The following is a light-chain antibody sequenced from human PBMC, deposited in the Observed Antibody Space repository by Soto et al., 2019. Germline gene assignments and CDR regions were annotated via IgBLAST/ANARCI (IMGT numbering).Light chain of an antibody. Sequence: EIVLTQSPGSPCFSPGERATLSCRASQTISSSYLAWYQQKPGQAPRLLIYGASSRATGTPDRFSGSGSGTDFTLTINRLEPEDFALYYCQQYGSSPPTFGQGTKGDIK. CDR1: QTISSSY. CDR3: QQYGSSPPT. V-gene: IGKV3-20*01. J-gene: IGKJ1*01. CDR2: GAS.